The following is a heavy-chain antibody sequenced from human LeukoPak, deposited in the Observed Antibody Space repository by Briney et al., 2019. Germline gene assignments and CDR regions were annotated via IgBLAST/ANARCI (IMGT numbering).Heavy chain of an antibody. CDR3: ARDDNGYNYLNY. V-gene: IGHV4-61*10. Sequence: SQTLSLTCTVSGGSISSGSYYWSWIRQPAGKGLEWIGYIYYSGSTNYNPSLKSRVTISVDTSKNQFSLKLSSVTAADTAVYYCARDDNGYNYLNYWGQGTLVTVSS. CDR1: GGSISSGSYY. CDR2: IYYSGST. D-gene: IGHD5-24*01. J-gene: IGHJ4*02.